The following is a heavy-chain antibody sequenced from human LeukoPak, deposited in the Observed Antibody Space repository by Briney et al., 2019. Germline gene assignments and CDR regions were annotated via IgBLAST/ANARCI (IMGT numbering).Heavy chain of an antibody. J-gene: IGHJ6*03. CDR2: INPSGGST. D-gene: IGHD1-26*01. Sequence: ASVKVSCKASGYTFTSYYMHWVRQAPGQGHEWMGIINPSGGSTSYAQKFQGRVTMTRDTSTSTVYMELSSLRSEDTAVYYCAREASIVGATTAYYYYMDVWGKGTTVTISS. CDR1: GYTFTSYY. V-gene: IGHV1-46*01. CDR3: AREASIVGATTAYYYYMDV.